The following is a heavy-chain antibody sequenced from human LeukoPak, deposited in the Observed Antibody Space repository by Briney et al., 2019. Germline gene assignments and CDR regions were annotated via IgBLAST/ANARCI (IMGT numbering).Heavy chain of an antibody. V-gene: IGHV3-23*01. D-gene: IGHD3-10*01. J-gene: IGHJ4*02. CDR2: INNAGVNT. Sequence: GGSLRLSCAASGFTFRDYGMSWVRQAPGKGLEWVSSINNAGVNTHYADSVKGRFTISRDNSKNTLYLQMNSLRAEDTAVYYCAISRPSGSGSYPWYWGQGTLVTVSS. CDR1: GFTFRDYG. CDR3: AISRPSGSGSYPWY.